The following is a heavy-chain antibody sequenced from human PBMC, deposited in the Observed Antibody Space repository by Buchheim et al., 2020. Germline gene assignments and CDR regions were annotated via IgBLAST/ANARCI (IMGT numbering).Heavy chain of an antibody. V-gene: IGHV4-31*03. D-gene: IGHD4-17*01. CDR2: IHYTGLA. CDR1: GVSISSGPFY. J-gene: IGHJ4*02. CDR3: ARDRGAHDYGPIDF. Sequence: QVQLQESGPGLVKPSRTLSLTCTVSGVSISSGPFYWTWIRQQPGKGLEWIGYIHYTGLAYSSPSLSSRLSMSVDTSQNQFSLTLTAVTAADTAIYYCARDRGAHDYGPIDFWGQGAL.